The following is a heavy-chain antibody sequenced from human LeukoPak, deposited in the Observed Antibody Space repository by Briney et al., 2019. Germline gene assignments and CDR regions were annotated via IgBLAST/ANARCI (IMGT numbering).Heavy chain of an antibody. CDR3: AKTSWEAGLCFDY. D-gene: IGHD1-14*01. V-gene: IGHV3-23*01. CDR2: ISGTGGST. Sequence: PGGSLRLSCAASGFTFSSYAMSWVRQAPGKGLEWVSAISGTGGSTYYADPGKGRFTISRDNSKNTLYLQMNSLRAEDTAVYYCAKTSWEAGLCFDYWGQGTLVTVSS. J-gene: IGHJ4*02. CDR1: GFTFSSYA.